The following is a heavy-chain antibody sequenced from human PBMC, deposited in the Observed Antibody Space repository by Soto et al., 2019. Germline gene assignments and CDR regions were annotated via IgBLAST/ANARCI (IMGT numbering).Heavy chain of an antibody. D-gene: IGHD2-15*01. J-gene: IGHJ4*02. V-gene: IGHV3-74*01. CDR3: ANGSEVARQEXDY. Sequence: GSLRLSCAASGFTFSSYWMHGVRQAPGKGLVWVSLINTDGSNTSYSDSVKGRFTISRDNSKNTLFLQMNSLRVEDTAVYYCANGSEVARQEXDYWGQGTLVTVSS. CDR2: INTDGSNT. CDR1: GFTFSSYW.